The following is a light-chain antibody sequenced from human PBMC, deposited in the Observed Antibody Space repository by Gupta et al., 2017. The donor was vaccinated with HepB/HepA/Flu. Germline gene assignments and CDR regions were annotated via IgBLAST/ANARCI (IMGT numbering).Light chain of an antibody. CDR1: HGISSW. J-gene: IGKJ4*01. CDR3: QQANSFPLLT. V-gene: IGKV1-12*01. CDR2: AAS. Sequence: IQITQSLSSLSASVADRVTFTCRASHGISSWLAWYQQKPGKAPKLLIYAASSLQSGVPSRFSGSGSGTDFTLTIRSLQPEDFATYFCQQANSFPLLTFGGGTKVEIK.